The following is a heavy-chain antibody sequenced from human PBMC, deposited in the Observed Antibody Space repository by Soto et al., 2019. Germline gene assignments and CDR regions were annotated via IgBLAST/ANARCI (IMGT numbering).Heavy chain of an antibody. V-gene: IGHV3-30*18. J-gene: IGHJ4*02. D-gene: IGHD3-3*01. CDR1: GFTFSSYG. CDR3: AKDEPTYYDFWSPLDY. Sequence: GGSLRLSCAASGFTFSSYGMHWVRQAPGKGLEWVAVISYDGSNKYYADSVKGRFTISRDNSKNTLYLQMNSLRAEDTTVYCCAKDEPTYYDFWSPLDYWGQGALVTVSS. CDR2: ISYDGSNK.